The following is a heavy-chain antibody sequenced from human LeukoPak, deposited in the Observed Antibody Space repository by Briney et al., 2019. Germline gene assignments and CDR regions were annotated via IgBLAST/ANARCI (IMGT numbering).Heavy chain of an antibody. CDR2: IDHSGNT. Sequence: SETLSLTCAVYTGSFSGYHWSWVRQPPGRGLEWIGEIDHSGNTKYNPSLKSRLTTSADTSKNQFSLELRSLSAADTAVYFCARQGSISAFDFWGRGTLVTVSS. D-gene: IGHD3-3*02. V-gene: IGHV4-34*01. J-gene: IGHJ4*02. CDR1: TGSFSGYH. CDR3: ARQGSISAFDF.